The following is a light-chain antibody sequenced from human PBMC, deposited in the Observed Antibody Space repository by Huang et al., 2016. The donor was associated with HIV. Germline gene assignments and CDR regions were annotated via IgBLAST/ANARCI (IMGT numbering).Light chain of an antibody. CDR2: EVS. J-gene: IGKJ1*01. CDR3: MQSIQPAT. Sequence: DVVMTQTPLSLSVAPGQPASISCKSSQSLLHTDGKTYLYWYLQKPGQSPQLLISEVSNRFAGGPDRFSGSGSGTDFTLRISRVEAEDVGLYYCMQSIQPATFGQGTKVEIK. V-gene: IGKV2D-29*02. CDR1: QSLLHTDGKTY.